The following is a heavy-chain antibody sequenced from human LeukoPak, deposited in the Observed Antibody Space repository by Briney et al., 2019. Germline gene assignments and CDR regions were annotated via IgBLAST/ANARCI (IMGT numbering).Heavy chain of an antibody. CDR2: ISYDGSNK. CDR3: AKSLVTSKAWFDP. Sequence: GGSLRLSCAASGFTFSSYGIHWVRQAPGKGLEWVAVISYDGSNKYYADSVKGRFTISRDNSKNMLYLQMNSLRVEDTAVYYCAKSLVTSKAWFDPWGQGTLVTVSS. J-gene: IGHJ5*02. CDR1: GFTFSSYG. D-gene: IGHD1-26*01. V-gene: IGHV3-30*18.